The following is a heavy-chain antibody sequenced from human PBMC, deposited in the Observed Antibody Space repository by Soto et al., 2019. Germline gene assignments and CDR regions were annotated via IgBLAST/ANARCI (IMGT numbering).Heavy chain of an antibody. Sequence: GGSLRLSCAASGFTFSSYEMNWVRQAPGKGLEWVSYISSSGTTIYYADSVKGRFTISRDNTKNSLYLQMNSLRAEDTAIYYCARGLGYCSGGSCYRYYFEYWGQETLVTVSS. CDR2: ISSSGTTI. J-gene: IGHJ4*02. CDR3: ARGLGYCSGGSCYRYYFEY. D-gene: IGHD2-15*01. CDR1: GFTFSSYE. V-gene: IGHV3-48*03.